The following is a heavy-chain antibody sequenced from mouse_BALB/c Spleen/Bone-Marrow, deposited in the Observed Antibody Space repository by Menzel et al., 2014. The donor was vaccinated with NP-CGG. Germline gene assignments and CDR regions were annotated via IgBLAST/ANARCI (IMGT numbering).Heavy chain of an antibody. J-gene: IGHJ3*01. Sequence: EVQLVESGPELVKPGASMKISCKASGYSFTGYTMNWVKQSHGKNLEWIGLINPYNGGTSYNQKFKGKATLTVDKSSSTAYMELLSLTSEDSAVYYCARGISTMITAWFAYWGQGTLVTVSA. CDR1: GYSFTGYT. V-gene: IGHV1-18*01. CDR3: ARGISTMITAWFAY. D-gene: IGHD2-4*01. CDR2: INPYNGGT.